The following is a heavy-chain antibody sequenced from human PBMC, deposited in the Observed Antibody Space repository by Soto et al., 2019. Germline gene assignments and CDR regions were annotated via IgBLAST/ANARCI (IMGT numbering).Heavy chain of an antibody. CDR2: IYNTGST. CDR1: GFTFSSYA. Sequence: PGGSLRLSCAASGFTFSSYAMHWVRQAPGEGLEWVSVIYNTGSTYYADSVKGRFTISRDNSKNTLYLQMNSLRAEDTAVYYCARDFRYYGMDVWGQGTTVTVSS. J-gene: IGHJ6*02. V-gene: IGHV3-53*01. CDR3: ARDFRYYGMDV.